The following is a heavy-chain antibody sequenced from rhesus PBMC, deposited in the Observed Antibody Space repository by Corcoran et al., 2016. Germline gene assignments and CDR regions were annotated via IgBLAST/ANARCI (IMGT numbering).Heavy chain of an antibody. D-gene: IGHD3-16*01. CDR3: ARRGSSFRGNSLDV. CDR1: GGSISSGYYY. Sequence: QVQLQESGPGLVKPSETLSLTCAVSGGSISSGYYYWSCIRPPPGKGLEWIGYITYSGSTSYNPSLKSRVTISRDTSKNQFSLKLSSVTAADTAVYYCARRGSSFRGNSLDVWGRGVLVTVSS. J-gene: IGHJ5-2*02. CDR2: ITYSGST. V-gene: IGHV4-122*02.